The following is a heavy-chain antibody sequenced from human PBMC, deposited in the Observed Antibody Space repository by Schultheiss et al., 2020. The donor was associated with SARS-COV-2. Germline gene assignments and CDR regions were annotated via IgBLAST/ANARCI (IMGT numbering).Heavy chain of an antibody. J-gene: IGHJ3*02. CDR2: IYPGDSDT. CDR1: GYSFTSYW. D-gene: IGHD5-18*01. Sequence: GESLKISCKGSGYSFTSYWIGWVRQMPGKGLEWMGIIYPGDSDTRYSPSFQGQVTISADKSISTAYLQWSSLKASDTAMYYCARGGWGYSYAPYAFDIWGQGTMVTVAS. CDR3: ARGGWGYSYAPYAFDI. V-gene: IGHV5-51*01.